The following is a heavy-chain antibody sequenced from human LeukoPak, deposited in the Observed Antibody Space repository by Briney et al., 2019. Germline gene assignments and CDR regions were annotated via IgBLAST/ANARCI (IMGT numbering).Heavy chain of an antibody. CDR2: FDPEDGET. D-gene: IGHD2-21*01. V-gene: IGHV1-24*01. Sequence: ASVKVSCKVSGYTLTELSMHWVRQAPGKGLEWMGGFDPEDGETIYAQKFQGRVTMTEDTSTDTAYMELSSLRSEDTAVYYCATDGPRGEGMDVWGQGTTVTVSS. J-gene: IGHJ6*02. CDR3: ATDGPRGEGMDV. CDR1: GYTLTELS.